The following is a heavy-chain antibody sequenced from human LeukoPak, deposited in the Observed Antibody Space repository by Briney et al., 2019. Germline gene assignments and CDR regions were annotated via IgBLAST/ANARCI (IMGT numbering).Heavy chain of an antibody. V-gene: IGHV3-21*01. CDR1: GFTFASYA. Sequence: GGSLRLSCAASGFTFASYAMSWVRQAPGKGLEWVSSISSSSTYIYYADSVMGRFTISRDNAKNSLYLQMNSLRVEDTAVYYCARDLVRGVVDYWGQGTLVTVSS. J-gene: IGHJ4*02. CDR2: ISSSSTYI. D-gene: IGHD3-10*02. CDR3: ARDLVRGVVDY.